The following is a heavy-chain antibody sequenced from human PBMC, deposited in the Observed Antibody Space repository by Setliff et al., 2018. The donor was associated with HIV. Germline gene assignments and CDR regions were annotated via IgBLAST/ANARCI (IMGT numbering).Heavy chain of an antibody. D-gene: IGHD6-19*01. J-gene: IGHJ6*02. CDR3: ARSGWPYYYYYYAMDV. V-gene: IGHV1-8*02. Sequence: ASVKVSCKASGYTFTSNDVYWARQATGQGLEWMGWMNPDSGNTGYAQKFQGSVTLTRNTSLTTAYMELSSLRSDDTAVYYCARSGWPYYYYYYAMDVWGQGTTVTVSS. CDR2: MNPDSGNT. CDR1: GYTFTSND.